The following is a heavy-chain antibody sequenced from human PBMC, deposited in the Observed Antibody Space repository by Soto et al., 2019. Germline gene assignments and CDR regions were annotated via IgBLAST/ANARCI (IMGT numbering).Heavy chain of an antibody. CDR2: IIPIFGTA. V-gene: IGHV1-69*13. CDR1: GGTFSSYA. Sequence: SVEVSCKXSGGTFSSYAISWVRQAPGQGLEWMGGIIPIFGTANYAQKFQGRVTITADESTSTAYMELSSLRSEDTAVYYCARDPPAFHSAFDYWGQGTLVTVSS. J-gene: IGHJ4*02. CDR3: ARDPPAFHSAFDY. D-gene: IGHD4-4*01.